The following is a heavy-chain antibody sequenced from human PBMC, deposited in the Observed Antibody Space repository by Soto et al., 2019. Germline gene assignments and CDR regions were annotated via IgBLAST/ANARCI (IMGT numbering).Heavy chain of an antibody. CDR3: ARETLLLWFGERQGY. CDR1: GYTFTSYA. D-gene: IGHD3-10*01. V-gene: IGHV1-3*01. J-gene: IGHJ4*02. CDR2: INAGNGNT. Sequence: ASVKVSCKASGYTFTSYAMHWVRQAPGQRLEWMGWINAGNGNTKYSQKFQGRATITRDTSASTAYMELSSLRSEDTAVYYCARETLLLWFGERQGYSGQGTLVTVST.